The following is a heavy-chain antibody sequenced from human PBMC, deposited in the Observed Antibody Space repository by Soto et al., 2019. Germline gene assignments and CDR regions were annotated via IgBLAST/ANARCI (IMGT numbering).Heavy chain of an antibody. CDR3: ARDQLHDAFDI. V-gene: IGHV3-30-3*01. CDR1: GFIFSSYS. CDR2: ISNDGSNK. Sequence: QVQLVESAGGVVQPGRSLSLSCAASGFIFSSYSMHWVRQAPGKGLEWVAIISNDGSNKSYVDSGKSRFTIASDNSNQTPPLQLNCLRAEDTIVYYFARDQLHDAFDIWGQATMVSVSS. D-gene: IGHD2-21*01. J-gene: IGHJ3*02.